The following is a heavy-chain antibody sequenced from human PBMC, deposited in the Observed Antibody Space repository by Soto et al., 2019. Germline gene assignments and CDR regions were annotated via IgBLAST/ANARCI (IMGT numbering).Heavy chain of an antibody. CDR2: IIPIFGTA. V-gene: IGHV1-69*01. CDR1: GGTFSSYA. D-gene: IGHD3-3*01. Sequence: QVQLVQSGAEVKKPGSSVKVSCKASGGTFSSYAISWVRQAPGQGLEWMGGIIPIFGTANYAQKFQGRVTITADESTSTAYMELSSLRSEETAVYYCARRGRLRFLEWLSPGGMDVWGQGTTVTVSS. CDR3: ARRGRLRFLEWLSPGGMDV. J-gene: IGHJ6*02.